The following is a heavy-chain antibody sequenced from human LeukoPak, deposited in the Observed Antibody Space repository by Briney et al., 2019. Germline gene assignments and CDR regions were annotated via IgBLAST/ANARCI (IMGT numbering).Heavy chain of an antibody. CDR2: ISSSGSTI. Sequence: PGGSLRLSCAASGFTFSSYEMNWVRQAPGKGLEWVSYISSSGSTIYYADSVKGRFTIPRDNAKNSLYLQMNSLRAEVTAVYYCARDDYSSSWTFDYWGQGTLVTVSS. CDR3: ARDDYSSSWTFDY. D-gene: IGHD6-13*01. J-gene: IGHJ4*02. CDR1: GFTFSSYE. V-gene: IGHV3-48*03.